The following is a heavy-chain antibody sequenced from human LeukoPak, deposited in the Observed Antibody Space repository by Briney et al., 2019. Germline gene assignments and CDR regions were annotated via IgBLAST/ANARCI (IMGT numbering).Heavy chain of an antibody. CDR3: AGVKGVLVAGPFDY. V-gene: IGHV4-59*08. D-gene: IGHD6-19*01. J-gene: IGHJ4*02. CDR2: IYYSGST. Sequence: PSETLSLTCTVSGGSISSYYWSWIRQPPGKGLEWIGYIYYSGSTNYNPSLKSRVTISVDTSKNQFSLKLSSVAAADTAVYYCAGVKGVLVAGPFDYWGQGTLVTVSS. CDR1: GGSISSYY.